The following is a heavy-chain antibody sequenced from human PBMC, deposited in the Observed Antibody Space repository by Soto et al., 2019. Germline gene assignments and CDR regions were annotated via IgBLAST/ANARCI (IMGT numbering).Heavy chain of an antibody. V-gene: IGHV1-18*01. Sequence: ASVKVSCKASGYTFTSYGISCVRQAPGQGLEWMGWISAYNGNTNYAQKLQGRVTMTTDTSTSTAYMELRSLRSDDTAVYYCARAADDFWSGYYFRDDAFDIWGQGTMVTVSS. D-gene: IGHD3-3*01. CDR3: ARAADDFWSGYYFRDDAFDI. CDR2: ISAYNGNT. J-gene: IGHJ3*02. CDR1: GYTFTSYG.